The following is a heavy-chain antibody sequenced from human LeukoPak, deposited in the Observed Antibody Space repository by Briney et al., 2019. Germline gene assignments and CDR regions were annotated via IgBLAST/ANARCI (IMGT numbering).Heavy chain of an antibody. Sequence: SETPSLTCTVSGGSISSYYWSWIRQPPGKGLEWIGYIYYSGSTNYNPSLKSRVTISVDTSKNQFSLKLSSVTAADTAVYYCARGGSYYGSGSYPDYWGQGTLVTVSS. CDR1: GGSISSYY. V-gene: IGHV4-59*01. CDR3: ARGGSYYGSGSYPDY. CDR2: IYYSGST. D-gene: IGHD3-10*01. J-gene: IGHJ4*02.